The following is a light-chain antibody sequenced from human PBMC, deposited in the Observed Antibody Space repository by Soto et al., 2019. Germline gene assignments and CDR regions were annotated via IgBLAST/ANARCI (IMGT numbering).Light chain of an antibody. CDR2: AAS. J-gene: IGKJ1*01. CDR1: QGISSY. Sequence: AIRMTQSPSSFSASTGDRVTITCRASQGISSYLAWYQQKPGKAPKLLIYAASTLQSGVPSRFSGSGSGTDFTLTISCLLSEDFAIYYCQQYYSYPQTFAKGTKVDIK. CDR3: QQYYSYPQT. V-gene: IGKV1-8*01.